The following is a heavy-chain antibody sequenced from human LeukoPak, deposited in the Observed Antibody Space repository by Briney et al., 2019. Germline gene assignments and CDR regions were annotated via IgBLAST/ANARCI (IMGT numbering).Heavy chain of an antibody. CDR1: GYTFTSYA. Sequence: SVKVSCKASGYTFTSYAISWVRQAPGQGLEWMGGIIPIFGTANYAQKFQGRVTIIADESTSTAYMELSGLRSEDTAVYYCAREGAMATILFDYWGQGTLVTVSS. CDR3: AREGAMATILFDY. V-gene: IGHV1-69*13. J-gene: IGHJ4*02. CDR2: IIPIFGTA. D-gene: IGHD5-24*01.